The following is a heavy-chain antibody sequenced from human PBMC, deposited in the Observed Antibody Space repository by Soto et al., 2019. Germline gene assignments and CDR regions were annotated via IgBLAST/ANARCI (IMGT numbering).Heavy chain of an antibody. D-gene: IGHD6-6*01. Sequence: GGSLRLSCAASGFTFSSYSMNWVRQAPGKGLEWVSSISSSSSYIYYADSVKGRFTISRDNAKNSLYLQMNSLRAEDTAVYYCARDSIAARIWDYWGQGTLVTVSS. CDR3: ARDSIAARIWDY. CDR1: GFTFSSYS. J-gene: IGHJ4*02. CDR2: ISSSSSYI. V-gene: IGHV3-21*01.